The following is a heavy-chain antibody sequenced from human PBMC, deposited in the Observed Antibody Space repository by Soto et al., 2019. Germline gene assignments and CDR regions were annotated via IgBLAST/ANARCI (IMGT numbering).Heavy chain of an antibody. Sequence: SQTLSLTCAISGDSVSSNSAAWNWIRQSPSRGLEWLGRTYYRSKWYNDYAVSVKSRITINPDTSKNQFSLQLNSVTPEDTAVYYCARDSGYDSSGYSPDAYDIWGPGTMVTVSS. D-gene: IGHD3-22*01. J-gene: IGHJ3*02. CDR3: ARDSGYDSSGYSPDAYDI. CDR2: TYYRSKWYN. V-gene: IGHV6-1*01. CDR1: GDSVSSNSAA.